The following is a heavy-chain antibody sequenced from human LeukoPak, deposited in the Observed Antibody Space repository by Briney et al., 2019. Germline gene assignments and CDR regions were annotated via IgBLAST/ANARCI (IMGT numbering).Heavy chain of an antibody. CDR2: ISAYNDKT. D-gene: IGHD6-6*01. Sequence: ASVKVSCKASGYTFTSYGISWVRQAPGQGLEWMGWISAYNDKTNYAQKFQDGVTMTTDTTTSTAYMELRRLRSDDTAVYYCARRGSSWTLESWGQGTLVTVSS. V-gene: IGHV1-18*04. CDR1: GYTFTSYG. CDR3: ARRGSSWTLES. J-gene: IGHJ4*02.